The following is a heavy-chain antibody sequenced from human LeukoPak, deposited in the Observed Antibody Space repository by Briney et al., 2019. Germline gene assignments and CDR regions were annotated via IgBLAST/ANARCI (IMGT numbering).Heavy chain of an antibody. Sequence: PSETLSLTCTVSGASISNDYWCWIRQPLGKGLEWIGYIYSSGNTNYNPSLKTRITISVDTSKNQFSLKLSSVTAADTAVYFCARQWAAAGKGYFDPWGQGTLVTVSS. J-gene: IGHJ5*02. CDR3: ARQWAAAGKGYFDP. CDR2: IYSSGNT. V-gene: IGHV4-59*08. D-gene: IGHD6-13*01. CDR1: GASISNDY.